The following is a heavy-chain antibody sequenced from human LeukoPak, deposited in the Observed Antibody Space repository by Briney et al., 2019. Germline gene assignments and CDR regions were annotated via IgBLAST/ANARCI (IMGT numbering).Heavy chain of an antibody. Sequence: GGSLRLSCAASGFTFSSYAMSWVRQAPRKGLEWVSAISSSGSSTYYADSVKGRFTISRDNSKNTLYLQMNSLRAEDTAVYYCAKDPGRFCSGGSCYVDYWGQGTLVTVSS. J-gene: IGHJ4*02. D-gene: IGHD2-15*01. CDR1: GFTFSSYA. V-gene: IGHV3-23*01. CDR3: AKDPGRFCSGGSCYVDY. CDR2: ISSSGSST.